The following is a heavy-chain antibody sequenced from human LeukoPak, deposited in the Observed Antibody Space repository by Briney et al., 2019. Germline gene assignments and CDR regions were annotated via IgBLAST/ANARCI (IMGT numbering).Heavy chain of an antibody. D-gene: IGHD2-8*01. J-gene: IGHJ6*02. CDR3: ARARYCANPVCHIGGGLDV. CDR1: GFPFTNNW. Sequence: GGSLRLSCAASGFPFTNNWMTWVRQAPGKRLEWVATIMQNGRETYYVESVKGRFTISRDNARDSVYLQMTFLTAEDAAVYYCARARYCANPVCHIGGGLDVWGPGTTVTVSS. V-gene: IGHV3-7*04. CDR2: IMQNGRET.